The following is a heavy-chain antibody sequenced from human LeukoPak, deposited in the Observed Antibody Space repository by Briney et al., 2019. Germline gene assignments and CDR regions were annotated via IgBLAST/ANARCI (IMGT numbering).Heavy chain of an antibody. Sequence: SQTLSLTCTVSGGSISSGDYYWSWIRQPPGKGLEWIGYIYYSGSTYYNPSLKSRVTISVDTSKNQFSLKLSSVTAADTAVYYCASVLYCSSTSCYLRNWFDPWGQGTLVTVSS. CDR2: IYYSGST. V-gene: IGHV4-30-4*01. CDR1: GGSISSGDYY. J-gene: IGHJ5*02. CDR3: ASVLYCSSTSCYLRNWFDP. D-gene: IGHD2-2*01.